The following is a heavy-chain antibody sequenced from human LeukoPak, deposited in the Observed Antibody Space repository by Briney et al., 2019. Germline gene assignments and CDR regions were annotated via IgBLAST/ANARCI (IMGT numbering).Heavy chain of an antibody. Sequence: GGSLRLSCAASGFTFSSYSMNWVRQAPGKGLEWVSLISGVGGSTYYADSVKGRFTISRDNSKNSLYLQMNSLRTEDTALYYCAKDSDGAFDYWGQGTLVTVSS. J-gene: IGHJ4*02. D-gene: IGHD3-10*01. CDR2: ISGVGGST. CDR3: AKDSDGAFDY. V-gene: IGHV3-43*02. CDR1: GFTFSSYS.